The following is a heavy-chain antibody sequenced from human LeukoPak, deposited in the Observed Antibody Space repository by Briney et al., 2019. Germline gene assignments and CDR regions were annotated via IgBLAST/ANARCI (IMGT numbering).Heavy chain of an antibody. V-gene: IGHV3-43*02. CDR1: GXXXXXYP. CDR2: VTENXGTX. D-gene: IGHD1-26*01. Sequence: GGSLRLSCAAXGXXXXXYPXXXXXXPPXXXXXXVXLVTENXGTXFYAGSVKGRFTISRDNSKNSVYLQMNSLISEXTALYYCTQDYMGSYLAWGQGTLVTVSS. CDR3: TQDYMGSYLA. J-gene: IGHJ5*02.